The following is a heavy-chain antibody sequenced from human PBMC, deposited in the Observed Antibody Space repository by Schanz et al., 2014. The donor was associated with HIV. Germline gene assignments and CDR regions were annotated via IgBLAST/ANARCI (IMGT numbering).Heavy chain of an antibody. Sequence: QVQLVESGGGVVQPGTSLTLSCAASGFTFSIYGMHWVRQAPGKGLEWVAVIWFDGSNKYCVDSVKGRFTISRDNSKNMLFLQMNSLRAEDTAVYYCAKPSRIAATDRDPRRSYYYGMDVWGQGTTVIVSS. D-gene: IGHD6-13*01. CDR1: GFTFSIYG. V-gene: IGHV3-33*03. J-gene: IGHJ6*02. CDR2: IWFDGSNK. CDR3: AKPSRIAATDRDPRRSYYYGMDV.